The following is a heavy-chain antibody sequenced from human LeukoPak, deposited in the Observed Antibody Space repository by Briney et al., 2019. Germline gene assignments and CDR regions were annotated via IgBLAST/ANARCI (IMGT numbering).Heavy chain of an antibody. D-gene: IGHD5-24*01. V-gene: IGHV4-59*08. J-gene: IGHJ4*02. CDR1: GGSISNYY. Sequence: SETLSLTCTVSGGSISNYYWNWIRQPPGKGLEWVGHISYSGGTKYNPSLQSRVTISIDTSKNQFSLRLSSVTAADTAIYYCARLVIGDGYNRPADCWGRGTLVTVSS. CDR2: ISYSGGT. CDR3: ARLVIGDGYNRPADC.